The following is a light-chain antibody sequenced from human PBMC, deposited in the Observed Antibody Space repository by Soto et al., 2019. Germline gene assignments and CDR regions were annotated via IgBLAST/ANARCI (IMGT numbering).Light chain of an antibody. CDR3: QQYESSRT. CDR1: QTVSSIF. Sequence: EIVLTQSPGTLSLSPGERATLSCRASQTVSSIFLAWYQQKPGEAPRLLIYGASTRATGIPDRFSGSGSGTDFTLTIRRLEPEDFAMYYCQQYESSRTFGQGTTVEMK. V-gene: IGKV3-20*01. J-gene: IGKJ1*01. CDR2: GAS.